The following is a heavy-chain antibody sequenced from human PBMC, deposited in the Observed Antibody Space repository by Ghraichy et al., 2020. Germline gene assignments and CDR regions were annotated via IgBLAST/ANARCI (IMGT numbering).Heavy chain of an antibody. D-gene: IGHD1-1*01. J-gene: IGHJ4*02. V-gene: IGHV3-9*01. CDR1: GFTFDDYA. Sequence: GGSLRLSCAASGFTFDDYAMHWVRQAPGKGLEWVSGISWNSGSIGYADSVKGRFTISRDNAKNSLYLQMNSLRAEDTALYYCAKGVKPLESGYFDYWGQGTMVTVSS. CDR3: AKGVKPLESGYFDY. CDR2: ISWNSGSI.